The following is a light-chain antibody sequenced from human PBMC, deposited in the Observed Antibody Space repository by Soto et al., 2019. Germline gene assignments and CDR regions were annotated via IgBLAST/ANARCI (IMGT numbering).Light chain of an antibody. J-gene: IGLJ2*01. CDR3: CSYAGSSTLVV. CDR1: SSDVGSYNL. Sequence: QSALTQPASVSGSPGQSITISCTGTSSDVGSYNLVSWYQQHPGKAPKLMIYEGSKRPSGVSNRFSGSKSGNTASLTISGLQAEDEADYYCCSYAGSSTLVVFRGGTKLTVL. V-gene: IGLV2-23*01. CDR2: EGS.